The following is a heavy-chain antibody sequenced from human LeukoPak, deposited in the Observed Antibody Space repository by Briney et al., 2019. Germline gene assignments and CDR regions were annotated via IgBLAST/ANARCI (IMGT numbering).Heavy chain of an antibody. CDR1: GGTFSSYA. CDR3: ARDPNLAPYCSGGSCRPSFPLYYFDY. Sequence: SVKVSCKVPGGTFSSYAISWVRQAPGQGLEWMGGIIPIFGTANYAQKFQGRVTITTDESTSTAYMELSSLRSEDTAVYYCARDPNLAPYCSGGSCRPSFPLYYFDYWGQGTLVTVSS. V-gene: IGHV1-69*05. J-gene: IGHJ4*02. CDR2: IIPIFGTA. D-gene: IGHD2-15*01.